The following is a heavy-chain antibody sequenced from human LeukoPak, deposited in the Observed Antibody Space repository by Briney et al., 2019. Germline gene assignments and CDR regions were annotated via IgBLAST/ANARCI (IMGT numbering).Heavy chain of an antibody. D-gene: IGHD2-15*01. CDR3: ATGNSLGYCKGGRCFNY. J-gene: IGHJ4*02. CDR2: IDPEKSET. Sequence: GASVKVSCKVSVDTLSELPMHWVRQAPGKRLEGMGGIDPEKSETIYPQKLRGRVSMTEETSTGTASMELSSLTSEDTAVYFCATGNSLGYCKGGRCFNYWGQGTQVIVSS. V-gene: IGHV1-24*01. CDR1: VDTLSELP.